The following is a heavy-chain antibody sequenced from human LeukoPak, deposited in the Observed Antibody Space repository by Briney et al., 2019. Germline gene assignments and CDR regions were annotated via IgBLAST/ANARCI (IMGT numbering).Heavy chain of an antibody. D-gene: IGHD2-8*01. CDR1: GASISSYY. V-gene: IGHV4-4*07. J-gene: IGHJ4*02. CDR3: ARDYGGWRFDY. CDR2: VYTSGST. Sequence: SETLSLTCTVSGASISSYYWSWIRQPAGKGLEWIGRVYTSGSTNYNPSLKSRVTLSVDTSKNQFSLKLRSVTAADTAVYYCARDYGGWRFDYWGQGTLVTVSS.